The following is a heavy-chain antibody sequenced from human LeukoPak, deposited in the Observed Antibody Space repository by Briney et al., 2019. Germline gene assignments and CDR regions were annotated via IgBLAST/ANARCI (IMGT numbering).Heavy chain of an antibody. J-gene: IGHJ4*02. D-gene: IGHD1-26*01. Sequence: GGSLRLSCAASGFTFSSYSMNWVRQAPGKGLEWVSSISSSSSYIYYADSVKGRCTISRDNVKISLYLQMNSLRAVDTAVYYCARGAVGASLLFDNWGQGTRVTVSS. CDR2: ISSSSSYI. CDR1: GFTFSSYS. V-gene: IGHV3-21*01. CDR3: ARGAVGASLLFDN.